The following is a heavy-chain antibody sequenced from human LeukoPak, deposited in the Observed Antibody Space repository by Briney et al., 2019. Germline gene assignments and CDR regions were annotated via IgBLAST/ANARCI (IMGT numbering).Heavy chain of an antibody. CDR2: IRYDGSNK. V-gene: IGHV3-30*02. CDR3: ATAGNPNFDY. J-gene: IGHJ4*02. CDR1: GFTFSSYG. Sequence: GGSLRLSCAASGFTFSSYGMHWVRQAPGKGLEWVAFIRYDGSNKYHADSVKGRFTISRDNSKNTLYLQMNSLRAEDTAVYYCATAGNPNFDYWGQGTLVTVSS.